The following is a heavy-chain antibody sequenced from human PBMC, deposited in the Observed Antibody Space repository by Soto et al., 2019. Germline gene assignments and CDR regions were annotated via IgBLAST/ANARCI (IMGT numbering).Heavy chain of an antibody. CDR1: GGSISSYY. V-gene: IGHV4-59*08. Sequence: SETLSLTCTVSGGSISSYYWSWIRQPPGKGLEWIGYIYYSGSTNYSPSLKSRVTISVDTSKNQFSLKLNSVTAADTAVYYCARHGHHELDHSFDYWGQGALVTVSS. CDR3: ARHGHHELDHSFDY. CDR2: IYYSGST. D-gene: IGHD4-4*01. J-gene: IGHJ4*02.